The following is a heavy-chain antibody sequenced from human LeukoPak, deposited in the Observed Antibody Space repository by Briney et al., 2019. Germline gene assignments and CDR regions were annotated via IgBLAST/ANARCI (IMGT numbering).Heavy chain of an antibody. D-gene: IGHD3-22*01. Sequence: ASVKVSCKASGYTFISYGISWVRQAPGQGLEWMGWISAYNGNTNYAQKLQGRVTMTTDTSTSTAYMELSSLRSEDMAVYYCARGPYYYDSSGLPAEFDYWGQGTLVTVSS. V-gene: IGHV1-18*03. CDR1: GYTFISYG. CDR3: ARGPYYYDSSGLPAEFDY. J-gene: IGHJ4*02. CDR2: ISAYNGNT.